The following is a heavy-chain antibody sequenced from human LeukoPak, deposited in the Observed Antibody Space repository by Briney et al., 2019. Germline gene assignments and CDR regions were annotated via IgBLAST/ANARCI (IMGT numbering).Heavy chain of an antibody. CDR2: IYYSGST. CDR1: GGSISSGDYY. Sequence: SQTLSLTCTVSGGSISSGDYYWSWIRQPPGKGLEWIGYIYYSGSTYYNPSLKSRVTISVDTSKNQFSLKLSSVTAADTAVYYCARPGYSSGWYDWYFDLWGRGTLVPVSS. CDR3: ARPGYSSGWYDWYFDL. J-gene: IGHJ2*01. V-gene: IGHV4-30-4*01. D-gene: IGHD6-19*01.